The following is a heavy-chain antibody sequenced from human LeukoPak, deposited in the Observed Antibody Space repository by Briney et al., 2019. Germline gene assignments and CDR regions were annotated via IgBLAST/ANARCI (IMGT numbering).Heavy chain of an antibody. V-gene: IGHV3-21*01. Sequence: GGSLRLSCVASGYTFSSFSINWVRQAPGKGLEWVSSISVRSNYIYYADSVKGRFTISRDNAKNSLYLQMNSLRAEDTAVYYCVRAERGGGRYSYYFDYWGQGTLVTVSS. J-gene: IGHJ4*02. CDR2: ISVRSNYI. CDR3: VRAERGGGRYSYYFDY. D-gene: IGHD1-26*01. CDR1: GYTFSSFS.